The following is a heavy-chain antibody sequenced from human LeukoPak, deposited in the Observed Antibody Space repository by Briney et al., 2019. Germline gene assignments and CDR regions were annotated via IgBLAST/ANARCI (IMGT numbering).Heavy chain of an antibody. CDR1: GFTFSSYG. J-gene: IGHJ4*02. CDR3: AKDRATTIDY. CDR2: IRYDGSNK. V-gene: IGHV3-30*02. Sequence: GGSLRLSCAASGFTFSSYGMHWVRQAPGKGLEWVAFIRYDGSNKYYADSVKGRLTISRDNSKNTLYLQMNSLRAEDTAVYYCAKDRATTIDYWGQGTLVTVSS. D-gene: IGHD1-26*01.